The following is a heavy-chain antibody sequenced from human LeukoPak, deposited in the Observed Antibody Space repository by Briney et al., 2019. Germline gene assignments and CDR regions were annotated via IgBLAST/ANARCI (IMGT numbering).Heavy chain of an antibody. J-gene: IGHJ4*02. CDR3: ASPSWRESSSGFDY. V-gene: IGHV3-7*01. Sequence: GGSLRLSCAASGFSFGRSWMSWVRQAPGKGLEWVANIKDDGSATYYIDSVKGRFTISRDNAKNSLYLQMNSLRAEDTAVYYCASPSWRESSSGFDYWGQGTLVTVSS. D-gene: IGHD6-6*01. CDR2: IKDDGSAT. CDR1: GFSFGRSW.